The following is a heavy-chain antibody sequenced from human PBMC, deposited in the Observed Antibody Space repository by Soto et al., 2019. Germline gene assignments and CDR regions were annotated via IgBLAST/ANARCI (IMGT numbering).Heavy chain of an antibody. CDR2: ISGSGGST. J-gene: IGHJ4*02. D-gene: IGHD3-10*01. V-gene: IGHV3-23*01. CDR3: AKEASVLLWFGELPPYFDY. Sequence: GGSLRLSCAASGFTFSSYAMSWVRQAPGKGLEWVSAISGSGGSTYYADSVKGRLTISRDNSKNTLYLQMNSLRAEDTAVYYCAKEASVLLWFGELPPYFDYWGQGTLVTVSS. CDR1: GFTFSSYA.